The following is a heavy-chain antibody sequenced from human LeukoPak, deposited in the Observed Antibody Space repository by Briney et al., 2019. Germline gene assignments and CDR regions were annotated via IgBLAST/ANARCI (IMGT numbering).Heavy chain of an antibody. V-gene: IGHV4-34*01. CDR1: GGSFSGYY. Sequence: KPSETLSLTCAVYGGSFSGYYWSWIRQPPGKGLEWIVEINHSGSTNHSPSLKSRVTISVDTSKNQFSLKLRSVTAADTAVYYCARGPLYYYDSSSRSYYFDYWGQGTLVTVSS. CDR2: INHSGST. CDR3: ARGPLYYYDSSSRSYYFDY. J-gene: IGHJ4*02. D-gene: IGHD3-22*01.